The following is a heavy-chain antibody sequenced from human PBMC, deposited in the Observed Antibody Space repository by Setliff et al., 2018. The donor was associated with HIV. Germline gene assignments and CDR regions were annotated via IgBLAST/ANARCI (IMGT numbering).Heavy chain of an antibody. CDR1: SGSISGGGYY. CDR3: ARGNGLVQSLDF. J-gene: IGHJ4*02. D-gene: IGHD2-8*01. Sequence: SETLSLTCTVSSGSISGGGYYWSWIRQRPGKGLEWIGYIFYSGATYYNPSLKSRVTMSVDMSKDQFSLKLSSVTAADTALYYCARGNGLVQSLDFWGQGTLVTVSS. CDR2: IFYSGAT. V-gene: IGHV4-31*03.